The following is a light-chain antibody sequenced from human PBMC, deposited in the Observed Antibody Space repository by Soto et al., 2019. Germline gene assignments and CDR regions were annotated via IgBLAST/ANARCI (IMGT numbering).Light chain of an antibody. J-gene: IGLJ1*01. Sequence: QSVLTQPASVSGSPGQSIAISCTGASIDVGGYNYVSWYQQHPGKAPKLMIYDVASRPSGVSDRFSGSKSGNTASLTISGLQAEDEADYYCSSYTSSSTLYVFGPGTEVTVL. CDR3: SSYTSSSTLYV. CDR1: SIDVGGYNY. V-gene: IGLV2-14*03. CDR2: DVA.